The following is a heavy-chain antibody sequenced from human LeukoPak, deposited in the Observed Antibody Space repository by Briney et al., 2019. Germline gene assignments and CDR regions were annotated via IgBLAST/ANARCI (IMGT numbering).Heavy chain of an antibody. D-gene: IGHD3-16*02. CDR3: ARFEVSALYYSDY. J-gene: IGHJ4*02. CDR2: ISSSSIYI. CDR1: GFTFSSYS. V-gene: IGHV3-21*01. Sequence: GGSLRLSCAASGFTFSSYSMNWVRQAPGKGLEWVSSISSSSIYIYYADSVKGRFTISTDNAKNSLYLQMNSLRAEDTAVYYCARFEVSALYYSDYWGQGTLVTASS.